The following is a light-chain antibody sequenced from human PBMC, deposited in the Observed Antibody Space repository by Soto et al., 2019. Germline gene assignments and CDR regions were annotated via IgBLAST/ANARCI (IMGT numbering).Light chain of an antibody. CDR3: QQDSSWPLT. V-gene: IGKV3-15*01. J-gene: IGKJ4*01. CDR1: QDIRSS. Sequence: ELVMTRSPATLSVSPGERVTLSCRASQDIRSSLAWYQQKPGQAPRLLSYGASIRATGVPATFSGSESGTEFTLSISSLQSEHLGVYYCQQDSSWPLTFGGGTKVDIK. CDR2: GAS.